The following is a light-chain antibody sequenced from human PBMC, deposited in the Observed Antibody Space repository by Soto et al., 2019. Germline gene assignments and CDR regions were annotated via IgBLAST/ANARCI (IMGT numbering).Light chain of an antibody. CDR1: KLGDSY. Sequence: SYELTQPPSVSVSPGQTASITCSGDKLGDSYAYWYQQKPGQSPVLVIYQDNKRPSGIPERFSGSNSGHTATLTISGTQAMDEADYYCQAWDSSSGVFGTGTKLTVL. J-gene: IGLJ1*01. V-gene: IGLV3-1*01. CDR3: QAWDSSSGV. CDR2: QDN.